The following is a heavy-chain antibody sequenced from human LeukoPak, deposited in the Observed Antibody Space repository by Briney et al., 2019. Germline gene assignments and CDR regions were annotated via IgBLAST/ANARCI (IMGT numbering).Heavy chain of an antibody. V-gene: IGHV4-39*07. CDR2: IYTSGST. D-gene: IGHD6-13*01. Sequence: SETLSLTCTVSGGSITSSSHHWGWLRQPPGKGLEWIGRIYTSGSTNYNPSLKSRVTMSVDTSKNQFSLKLSSVTAADTAVYYCAREMGSSWYDFYYYYMDVWGKGTTVTISS. CDR1: GGSITSSSHH. CDR3: AREMGSSWYDFYYYYMDV. J-gene: IGHJ6*03.